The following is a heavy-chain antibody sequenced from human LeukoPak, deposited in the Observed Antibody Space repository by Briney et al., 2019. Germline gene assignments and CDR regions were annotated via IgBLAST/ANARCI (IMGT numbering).Heavy chain of an antibody. D-gene: IGHD3-9*01. CDR2: IYYSGST. Sequence: PSETLSLTCTVSGGSVSSGSYYWSWIRQPPGKGLEWIGYIYYSGSTNYNPSLKSRVTISVDTSKNQFSLKLSSVTAADTAVYYCARASLLRYFDWLPPTYYYYGMDVWGQGTRSPSP. J-gene: IGHJ6*02. V-gene: IGHV4-61*01. CDR1: GGSVSSGSYY. CDR3: ARASLLRYFDWLPPTYYYYGMDV.